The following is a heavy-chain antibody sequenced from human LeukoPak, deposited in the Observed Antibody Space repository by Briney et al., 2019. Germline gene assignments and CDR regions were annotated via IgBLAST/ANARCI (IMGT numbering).Heavy chain of an antibody. V-gene: IGHV4-39*07. CDR2: IYYTGST. CDR3: ARGRGTMVRGVISRRKLPNWFDP. D-gene: IGHD3-10*01. CDR1: AVSISTSSYY. Sequence: MASETLSLTCTVSAVSISTSSYYWGWLRQPPGKGLEWIGSIYYTGSTYNNPSLKSRFTISVDTSKNQFSLKLSSVTAADTAVYYCARGRGTMVRGVISRRKLPNWFDPWGQGTLVTVSS. J-gene: IGHJ5*02.